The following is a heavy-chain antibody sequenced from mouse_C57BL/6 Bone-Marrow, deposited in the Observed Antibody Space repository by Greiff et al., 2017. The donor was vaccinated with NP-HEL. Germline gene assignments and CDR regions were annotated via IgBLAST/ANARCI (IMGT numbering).Heavy chain of an antibody. CDR1: GFTFSSYA. V-gene: IGHV5-4*01. CDR3: ARWLLLDY. CDR2: ISDGGSYT. J-gene: IGHJ2*01. Sequence: EVQLVESGGGLVKPGGSLKLSCAASGFTFSSYAMSWVRQTPEQRLEWVATISDGGSYTYYPANVKGRFTISRDNAKNNLYLQMSHLKSEDTAMYYCARWLLLDYWGQGTTLTVSA. D-gene: IGHD2-3*01.